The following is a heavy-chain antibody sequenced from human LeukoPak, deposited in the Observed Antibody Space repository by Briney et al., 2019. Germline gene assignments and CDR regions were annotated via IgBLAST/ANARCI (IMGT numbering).Heavy chain of an antibody. CDR3: ARGWTTATSYNWFDP. V-gene: IGHV4-4*07. J-gene: IGHJ5*02. CDR2: IYSSGSTSGST. CDR1: GGSISSYY. Sequence: PSETLSLTCTVSGGSISSYYWSWIRQPAGKGLEWIGRIYSSGSTSGSTNYNPSLKSRVTISVDTSKNQFSLKLSSVTAADTAVYYCARGWTTATSYNWFDPWGQGTLVTVSS. D-gene: IGHD4-17*01.